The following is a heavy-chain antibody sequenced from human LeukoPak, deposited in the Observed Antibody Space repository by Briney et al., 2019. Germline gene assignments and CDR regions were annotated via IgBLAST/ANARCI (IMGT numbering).Heavy chain of an antibody. D-gene: IGHD3-22*01. Sequence: SETLSLTCRVSGYYINNGYYWGWIRQPPGKGLEWIGSIYHSGNTYYNPSLESRVTLSVDTSKNQFSLKLSSVTAADTAVYFCARGPYSYDSSGAFDIWGQGTMVTVSS. CDR1: GYYINNGYY. J-gene: IGHJ3*02. V-gene: IGHV4-38-2*02. CDR2: IYHSGNT. CDR3: ARGPYSYDSSGAFDI.